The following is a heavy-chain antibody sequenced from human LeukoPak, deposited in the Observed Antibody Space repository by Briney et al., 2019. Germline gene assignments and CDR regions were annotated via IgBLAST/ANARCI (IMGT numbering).Heavy chain of an antibody. J-gene: IGHJ4*02. Sequence: SGTLSLTCAVSGGSGGSISSSNYWGWVRQPPGKGLEWIGEIYHSGSTNYNPSLKSRVTISVDKSKNQFSLKLNSVTAADTAVYYCARAGQGYCTSAGCFLSLDYWGQGTLVTVAS. CDR2: IYHSGST. CDR3: ARAGQGYCTSAGCFLSLDY. V-gene: IGHV4-4*02. CDR1: GGSGGSISSSNY. D-gene: IGHD2-2*01.